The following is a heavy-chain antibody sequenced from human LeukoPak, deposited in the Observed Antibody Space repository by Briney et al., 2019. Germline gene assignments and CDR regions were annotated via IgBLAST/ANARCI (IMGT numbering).Heavy chain of an antibody. D-gene: IGHD3-9*01. CDR2: IYDSRST. CDR3: ARRNVLTEGEAFDI. Sequence: PSETLSLTCTVSGGSISSYYWTWLRQPPGEGLEWIGYIYDSRSTNYNPSLNSRVTISADASKNQFSLKLNSVTAADTAVYYCARRNVLTEGEAFDIWGQGTMVTVSS. V-gene: IGHV4-59*08. J-gene: IGHJ3*02. CDR1: GGSISSYY.